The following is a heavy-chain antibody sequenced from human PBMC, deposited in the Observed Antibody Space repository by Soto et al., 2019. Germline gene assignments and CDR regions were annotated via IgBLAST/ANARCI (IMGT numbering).Heavy chain of an antibody. J-gene: IGHJ4*02. Sequence: EVQLVESGGGLVQPGGSLRLSCAASGFTVAPTYMSWVRQAPGKGLEWVSLSYIGGDTYYADSVKGRFNISSDDSKNMLFLQMNSLGAEDTSGDFGVAKRGHCCGGNCPYFDYGGRGALVTVSS. CDR1: GFTVAPTY. CDR2: SYIGGDT. V-gene: IGHV3-66*01. CDR3: VAKRGHCCGGNCPYFDY. D-gene: IGHD2-21*02.